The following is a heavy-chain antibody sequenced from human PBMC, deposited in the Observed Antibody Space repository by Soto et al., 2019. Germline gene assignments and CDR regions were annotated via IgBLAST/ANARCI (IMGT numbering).Heavy chain of an antibody. CDR2: IYYRGST. Sequence: SETLSLTCTVSGASITSHYWSWIRQPPGKGLEWIGHIYYRGSTNYNPSLKSRVTMSADTSKNQFSLKLSSVTAADTAVFYCAREDQIVGSLDYWGQGILVTVSS. CDR1: GASITSHY. CDR3: AREDQIVGSLDY. V-gene: IGHV4-59*11. D-gene: IGHD2-21*01. J-gene: IGHJ4*02.